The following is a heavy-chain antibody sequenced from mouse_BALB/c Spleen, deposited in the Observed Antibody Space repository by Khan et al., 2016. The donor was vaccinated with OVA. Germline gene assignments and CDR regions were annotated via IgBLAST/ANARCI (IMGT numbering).Heavy chain of an antibody. J-gene: IGHJ2*01. Sequence: EVQLVESGPGPVNPSQSLSLTCTVTGYSITSDYAWNWIRQFPGNKLEWMGYISYSGRTSYNPSLKSRISITRETSKNKVFLQLNSVTTEDTATYFCARSFTITTVVATDFDYWVHGTPLPVSS. CDR1: GYSITSDYA. CDR2: ISYSGRT. CDR3: ARSFTITTVVATDFDY. V-gene: IGHV3-2*02. D-gene: IGHD1-1*01.